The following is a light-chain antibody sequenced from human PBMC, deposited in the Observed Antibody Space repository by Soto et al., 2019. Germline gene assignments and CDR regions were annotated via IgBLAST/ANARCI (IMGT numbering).Light chain of an antibody. CDR3: QQYNPYSPWT. J-gene: IGKJ1*01. Sequence: DIQMTQSPSTLSASVGDRVTITCRASQSISSWLAWYQQKPGKAPKLLIYDASSLESGVPSRFSGSGSGTEFTLTISSLQPDDFATYYCQQYNPYSPWTFGQGTKADIK. CDR1: QSISSW. CDR2: DAS. V-gene: IGKV1-5*01.